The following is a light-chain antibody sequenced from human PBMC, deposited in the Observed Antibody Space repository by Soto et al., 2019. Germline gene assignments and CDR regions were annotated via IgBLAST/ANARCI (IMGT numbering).Light chain of an antibody. CDR3: QSYDRSLTTYV. CDR2: SNA. J-gene: IGLJ1*01. V-gene: IGLV1-40*01. Sequence: QSVLTQPPSVSEAPGQRVTISCTGTSSDIGAGYDVHWYQQLPGAAPKLLIYSNAIRPSGVPDRFSASKSGTSASLAITGLRAEDEADYYCQSYDRSLTTYVFGTGTKV. CDR1: SSDIGAGYD.